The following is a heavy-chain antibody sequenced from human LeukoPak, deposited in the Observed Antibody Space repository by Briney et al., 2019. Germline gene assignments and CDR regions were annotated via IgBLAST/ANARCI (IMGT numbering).Heavy chain of an antibody. CDR2: ISGGGRDT. CDR3: ARDLDGDFYYYYMDV. Sequence: PRGSLRLSCEGSGFTFSSFAMTWVRQAPGKGLEWVAAISGGGRDTYYAESVKGRFTVSRDNSNKRVYLQMDNLRAEDTAIYFCARDLDGDFYYYYMDVWGNGTTVIVSS. CDR1: GFTFSSFA. V-gene: IGHV3-23*01. J-gene: IGHJ6*03. D-gene: IGHD5-24*01.